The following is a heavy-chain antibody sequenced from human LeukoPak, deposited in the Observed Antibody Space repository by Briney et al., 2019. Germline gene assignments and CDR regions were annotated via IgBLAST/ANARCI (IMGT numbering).Heavy chain of an antibody. V-gene: IGHV4-59*01. D-gene: IGHD6-19*01. CDR2: IYSSGST. CDR3: VRESGSSGLDY. Sequence: SETLSLTCTVSSGSITTYYRSWIRQSPGKGLEWIGYIYSSGSTNYNPSLKSRITMSVDTSKNQFSLRLSSVTAADTAVYYCVRESGSSGLDYWGQGTLVTVSS. CDR1: SGSITTYY. J-gene: IGHJ4*02.